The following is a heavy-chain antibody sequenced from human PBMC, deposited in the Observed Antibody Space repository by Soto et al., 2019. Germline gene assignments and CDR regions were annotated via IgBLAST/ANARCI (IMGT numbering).Heavy chain of an antibody. CDR1: GFTFSSYA. CDR3: AKGYTAMGIFDY. D-gene: IGHD5-18*01. CDR2: ISGSGGST. J-gene: IGHJ4*02. Sequence: RLSCAASGFTFSSYAMSWVRQAPGKGLEWVSAISGSGGSTYYADSVKGRFTISRDNSKNTLYLQMNSLRAEDTAVYYCAKGYTAMGIFDYWGQGTLVTVSS. V-gene: IGHV3-23*01.